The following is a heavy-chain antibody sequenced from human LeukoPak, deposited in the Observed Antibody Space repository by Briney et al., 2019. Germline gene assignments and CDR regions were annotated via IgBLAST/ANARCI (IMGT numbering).Heavy chain of an antibody. CDR3: ARGGIAAAGPRDYYYYMDV. D-gene: IGHD6-13*01. Sequence: SETLSLTCTVSGGSISSYYWNWIRQPPGKGLEWIGYIYYSGSTNYNPSLKSRVTISVDTSKNQFSPKLSSVTAADTAVYYCARGGIAAAGPRDYYYYMDVWGKGTTVTVSS. CDR1: GGSISSYY. CDR2: IYYSGST. J-gene: IGHJ6*03. V-gene: IGHV4-59*08.